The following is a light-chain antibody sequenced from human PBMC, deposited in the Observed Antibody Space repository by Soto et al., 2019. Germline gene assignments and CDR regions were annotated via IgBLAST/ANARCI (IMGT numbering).Light chain of an antibody. CDR3: SSYTTSYFYV. Sequence: QSVLTQPASVSGTPGQSITISCTGGGRDIDAYDYVSWYQRHPGKAPKLLIYGVKNRPSGVSYRFSASKSAFTASLNISGLQAEDEAHYYCSSYTTSYFYVFGPGTKVTVL. CDR2: GVK. J-gene: IGLJ1*01. CDR1: GRDIDAYDY. V-gene: IGLV2-14*01.